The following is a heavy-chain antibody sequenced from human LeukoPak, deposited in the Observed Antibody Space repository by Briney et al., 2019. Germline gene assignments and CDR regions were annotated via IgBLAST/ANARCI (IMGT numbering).Heavy chain of an antibody. V-gene: IGHV4-61*01. CDR1: GGSVSSDNYY. Sequence: PSETLSLTCTVSGGSVSSDNYYWTWIRQPPGKGLEWIGCTYYTGNSNYNPSLKSRVTISLDTSKNQFSLKLSSVTAADTAVYYCARGPVPAVLFDYWGQGTLVTVSS. CDR3: ARGPVPAVLFDY. CDR2: TYYTGNS. J-gene: IGHJ4*02. D-gene: IGHD2-2*01.